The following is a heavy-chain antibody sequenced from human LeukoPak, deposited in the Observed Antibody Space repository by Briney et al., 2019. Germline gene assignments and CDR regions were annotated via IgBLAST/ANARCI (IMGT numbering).Heavy chain of an antibody. CDR1: GFTVSSNY. Sequence: GRSLRLSCAASGFTVSSNYMSWVRQAPGKGLEWVSVIYSGGSTYYADSVKGRFTISRDNSKNTLYLQMNSLRAEDTAVYYCAREDSRSWLDYWGQGTLVTVSS. J-gene: IGHJ4*02. D-gene: IGHD6-13*01. CDR2: IYSGGST. V-gene: IGHV3-53*01. CDR3: AREDSRSWLDY.